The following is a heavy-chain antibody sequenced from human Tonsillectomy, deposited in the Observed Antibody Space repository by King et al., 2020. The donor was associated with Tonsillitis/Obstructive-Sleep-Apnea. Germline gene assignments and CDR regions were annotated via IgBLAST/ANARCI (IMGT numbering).Heavy chain of an antibody. J-gene: IGHJ4*02. CDR1: GYSFTTYW. CDR3: ARMPGREGAILDY. D-gene: IGHD1-26*01. Sequence: VQLVESGAEVKKPGESLRISCKGSGYSFTTYWISWVRQMPGKGLEWMGRIDPSDSYTKYSPSFQGHVTISADKSISTAYLQRSSLKASDTAMYYCARMPGREGAILDYWGQGTLVTVSS. V-gene: IGHV5-10-1*03. CDR2: IDPSDSYT.